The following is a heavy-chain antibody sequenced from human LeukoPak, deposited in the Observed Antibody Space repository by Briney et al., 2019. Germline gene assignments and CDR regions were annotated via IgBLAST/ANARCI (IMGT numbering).Heavy chain of an antibody. D-gene: IGHD1-1*01. CDR3: ARNLYARNGWYFDL. J-gene: IGHJ2*01. V-gene: IGHV4-39*07. Sequence: SETLSLTCTASGGSISSSSYYWGWIRQPPGKGLEWIGSVYYSGSTYYNPSLKSRVTISVDTSKNQFSLKLSSVTAADTAVYYCARNLYARNGWYFDLWGRGTLVTVSS. CDR1: GGSISSSSYY. CDR2: VYYSGST.